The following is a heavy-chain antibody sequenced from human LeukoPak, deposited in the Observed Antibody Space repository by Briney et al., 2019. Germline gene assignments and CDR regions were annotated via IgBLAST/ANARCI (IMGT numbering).Heavy chain of an antibody. V-gene: IGHV4-30-2*01. CDR3: ARDGRLGISAFDI. CDR2: IYHSGST. J-gene: IGHJ3*02. CDR1: GGSISSGGYS. Sequence: PSQTLSLTCAVSGGSISSGGYSWSWIRQPPGKGLEWIGYIYHSGSTYYNPTLKSRVTISVDRSKNQFSLKLSSVTAADTAVYYCARDGRLGISAFDIWGQGTMVTVSS. D-gene: IGHD7-27*01.